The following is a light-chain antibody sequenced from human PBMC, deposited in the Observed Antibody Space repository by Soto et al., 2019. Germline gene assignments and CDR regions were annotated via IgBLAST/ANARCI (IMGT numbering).Light chain of an antibody. Sequence: EIVLPQSPATLSLSPGESATLSCRAGERVGIYIAWYQQKPGQAPRLLIFDASKSATGIPARFSGSGSGTDFTLTISRLDPEDFAIYYCLQRHIWPRKYTFGQGTKLEI. J-gene: IGKJ2*01. CDR3: LQRHIWPRKYT. CDR1: ERVGIY. CDR2: DAS. V-gene: IGKV3-11*01.